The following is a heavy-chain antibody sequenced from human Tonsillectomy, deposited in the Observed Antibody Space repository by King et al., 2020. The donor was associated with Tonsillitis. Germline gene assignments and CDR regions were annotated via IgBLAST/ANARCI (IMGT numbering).Heavy chain of an antibody. CDR1: GGSFSGYY. J-gene: IGHJ3*02. CDR2: INHSGST. V-gene: IGHV4-34*01. Sequence: VQLQQWGAGLLEPSETLCLTCAVYGGSFSGYYWSWIRQPPGKGLEWIGEINHSGSTNCNPSLKTRVTISVDTSKNQFSLKLNSVTAADTAVYYCANTNDYDSTPYAFDIWGQGTMVTVSS. CDR3: ANTNDYDSTPYAFDI. D-gene: IGHD3-22*01.